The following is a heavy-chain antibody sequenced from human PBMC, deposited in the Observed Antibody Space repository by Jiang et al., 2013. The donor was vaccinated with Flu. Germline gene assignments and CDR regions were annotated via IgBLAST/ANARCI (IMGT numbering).Heavy chain of an antibody. Sequence: VESGAEVKKPGASVKISCKASGYTFSTFGIHWVRQAPGQRLEWLGWINGDIYRRKYSQIFQGRLTITKDTSATTAYMELNSLTSAGTAVYYCATNVLEVTGFFDHWGQGTLLSVSS. CDR2: INGDIYRR. D-gene: IGHD2-21*02. J-gene: IGHJ4*02. CDR1: GYTFSTFG. V-gene: IGHV1-3*01. CDR3: ATNVLEVTGFFDH.